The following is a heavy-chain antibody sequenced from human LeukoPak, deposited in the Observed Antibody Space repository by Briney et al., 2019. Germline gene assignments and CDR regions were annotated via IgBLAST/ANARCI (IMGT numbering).Heavy chain of an antibody. Sequence: GGSLRLSCAGSGFTFSSDSMNWVRQAPGKGLEWVSYISSSGNTKHYVDSVKGRFTISRDNSKNTLYLQMNSLRAEDTAVYYCAKGSSGYSSSWSSDWGQGTLVTVSS. D-gene: IGHD6-13*01. CDR3: AKGSSGYSSSWSSD. V-gene: IGHV3-48*01. CDR1: GFTFSSDS. CDR2: ISSSGNTK. J-gene: IGHJ4*02.